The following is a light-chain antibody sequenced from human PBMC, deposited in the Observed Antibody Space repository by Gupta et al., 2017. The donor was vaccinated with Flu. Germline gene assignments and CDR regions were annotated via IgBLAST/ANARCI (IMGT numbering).Light chain of an antibody. V-gene: IGLV2-23*02. J-gene: IGLJ2*01. CDR1: VGNYNL. CDR2: EVS. Sequence: VSGSPGQSITISCTDVGNYNLVSWYQQSPGKAPKLLIYEVSKWPSGVSDRFSGSKSGNTASLTISGLQAEDEADYYCCSYAGGSTLIFGGGTKLTVL. CDR3: CSYAGGSTLI.